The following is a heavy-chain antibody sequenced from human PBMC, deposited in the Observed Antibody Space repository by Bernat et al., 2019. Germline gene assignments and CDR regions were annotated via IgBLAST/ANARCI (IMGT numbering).Heavy chain of an antibody. CDR1: GGTFSSYA. J-gene: IGHJ4*02. Sequence: QVQLVQSGAEVKKPGSSVKVSCKASGGTFSSYAISWVRQAPGQGLEWMGGIIPIFGTANYAQKFQGRVTITADESTSTADIERGSVRGGDAAVCYWARELGAVGGRGGSSGYFDYWGQGTLVTVSS. D-gene: IGHD2-15*01. CDR3: ARELGAVGGRGGSSGYFDY. V-gene: IGHV1-69*01. CDR2: IIPIFGTA.